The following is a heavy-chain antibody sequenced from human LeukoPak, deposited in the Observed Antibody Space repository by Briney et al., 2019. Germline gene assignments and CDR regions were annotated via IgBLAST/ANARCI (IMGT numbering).Heavy chain of an antibody. CDR1: GDSIYITNYY. CDR3: AREGTNSAFDI. Sequence: SETLSLTCAVSGDSIYITNYYWDWIRQPPGKGLEWIGNIFYSGDTKYNPSLKNRVTISMEPSKNQFSLRLSSVTAADTAVYYCAREGTNSAFDIWGQGTMVTVSS. CDR2: IFYSGDT. V-gene: IGHV4-39*02. D-gene: IGHD1/OR15-1a*01. J-gene: IGHJ3*02.